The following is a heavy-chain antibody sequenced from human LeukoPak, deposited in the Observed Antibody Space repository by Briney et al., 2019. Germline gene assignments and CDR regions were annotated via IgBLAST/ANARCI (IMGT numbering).Heavy chain of an antibody. CDR2: ISAYNGNT. CDR3: ARVPRSSLAMVRGAPDY. D-gene: IGHD3-10*01. J-gene: IGHJ4*02. V-gene: IGHV1-18*01. CDR1: GYTFTSYG. Sequence: GASVKVSCKASGYTFTSYGISWVRQAPGQGLEWMGWISAYNGNTNYAQKLQGRVTMTTDKSTSTAYMELSSLRSEDTAVYYCARVPRSSLAMVRGAPDYWGQGTLVTVSS.